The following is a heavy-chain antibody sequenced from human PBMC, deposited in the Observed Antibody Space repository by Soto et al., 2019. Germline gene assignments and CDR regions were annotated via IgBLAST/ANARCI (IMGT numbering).Heavy chain of an antibody. V-gene: IGHV5-10-1*01. CDR2: IDPSDSYT. Sequence: ASVKVSCKASGYTFTSYWISWVRQMPGKGLEWMGRIDPSDSYTNYSPSFQGHVTISADKSISTAYLQWSSLKASDTAMYYCASSNSSSPYYYYGMDVWGQGTTVTVSS. J-gene: IGHJ6*02. D-gene: IGHD6-6*01. CDR1: GYTFTSYW. CDR3: ASSNSSSPYYYYGMDV.